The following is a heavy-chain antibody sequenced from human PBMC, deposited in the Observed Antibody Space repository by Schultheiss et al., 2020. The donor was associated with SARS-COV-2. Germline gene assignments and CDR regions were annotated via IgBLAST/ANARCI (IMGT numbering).Heavy chain of an antibody. CDR2: ISSSSSYI. CDR3: ARGGVYDFWSGYLDYYYYMDV. V-gene: IGHV3-21*01. Sequence: GESLKISCAASGFTVSSNYMSWVRQAPGKGLEWVSSISSSSSYIYYADSVKGRFTISRDNAKNSLYLQMNSLRAEDTAVYYCARGGVYDFWSGYLDYYYYMDVWGKGTTVTVSS. D-gene: IGHD3-3*01. J-gene: IGHJ6*03. CDR1: GFTVSSNY.